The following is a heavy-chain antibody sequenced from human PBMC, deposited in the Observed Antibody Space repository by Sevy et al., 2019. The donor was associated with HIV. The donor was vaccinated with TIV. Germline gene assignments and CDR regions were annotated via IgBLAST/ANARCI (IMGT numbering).Heavy chain of an antibody. CDR1: GFTFGDYA. CDR3: TRALPTADTPEYYFDY. V-gene: IGHV3-49*03. D-gene: IGHD2-15*01. J-gene: IGHJ4*02. CDR2: IRRNSHEPYGGTT. Sequence: GGSLRLSCTSSGFTFGDYAMSWFRQAPGKGLEWVAFIRRNSHEPYGGTTEYAASVKGRLTMSRVDSKSIAYLQMNSLKTEDTAVYYCTRALPTADTPEYYFDYWGQGILVTVSS.